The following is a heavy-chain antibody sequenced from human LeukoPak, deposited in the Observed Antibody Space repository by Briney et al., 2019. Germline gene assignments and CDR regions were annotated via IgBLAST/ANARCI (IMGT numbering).Heavy chain of an antibody. Sequence: PSETLSLTCAVSGYSISSGYYWGWIRQPPGQGLEWIGSIYHSGSTYYNPSLKSRVSISVDTSKNQFSLKLSSVTAADTAVYYCARHLGLGSYFDYWGQGTLVTVSS. V-gene: IGHV4-38-2*01. CDR2: IYHSGST. D-gene: IGHD7-27*01. J-gene: IGHJ4*02. CDR3: ARHLGLGSYFDY. CDR1: GYSISSGYY.